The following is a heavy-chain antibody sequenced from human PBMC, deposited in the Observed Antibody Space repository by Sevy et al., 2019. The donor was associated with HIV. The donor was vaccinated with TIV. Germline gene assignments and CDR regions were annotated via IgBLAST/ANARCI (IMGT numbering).Heavy chain of an antibody. J-gene: IGHJ6*02. V-gene: IGHV3-48*01. D-gene: IGHD2-2*01. CDR3: ARNGGYADYGMDV. CDR1: GFTFSSYS. Sequence: GGSLRLSCVGSGFTFSSYSMNWVRQAPGKGLEWLSYMNSITSTIYYAGSVKGRFTISRDNAKNSVSLQMHSLRAEDTAVYYCARNGGYADYGMDVWGQGTTVTVSS. CDR2: MNSITSTI.